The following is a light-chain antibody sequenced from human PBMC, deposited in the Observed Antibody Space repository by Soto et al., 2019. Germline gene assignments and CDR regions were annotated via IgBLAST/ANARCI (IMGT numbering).Light chain of an antibody. Sequence: EIVITKSPATLSVSPGEIATLSCRATQSVSRNLAWYQQKPGQAPMLLIYGASTRATGIPAKFSGSGSGTECTLTISSLQSEDFAVYYCQQYNDWPRTFGQGTKVDIK. CDR2: GAS. V-gene: IGKV3-15*01. J-gene: IGKJ1*01. CDR3: QQYNDWPRT. CDR1: QSVSRN.